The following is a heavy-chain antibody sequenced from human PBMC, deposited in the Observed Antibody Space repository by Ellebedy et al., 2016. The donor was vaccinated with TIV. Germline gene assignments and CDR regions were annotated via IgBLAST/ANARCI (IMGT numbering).Heavy chain of an antibody. CDR1: GFTFSDYY. D-gene: IGHD6-13*01. J-gene: IGHJ4*02. V-gene: IGHV3-7*01. CDR2: IKQDGSEK. Sequence: GESLKISXAASGFTFSDYYMSWIRQAPGKGLEWVANIKQDGSEKYYVDSVKGRFTISRDNAKNTLYLQMNSLRAEDTAVYYCARELPRAAAGTAFDYWGQGTLVTVSS. CDR3: ARELPRAAAGTAFDY.